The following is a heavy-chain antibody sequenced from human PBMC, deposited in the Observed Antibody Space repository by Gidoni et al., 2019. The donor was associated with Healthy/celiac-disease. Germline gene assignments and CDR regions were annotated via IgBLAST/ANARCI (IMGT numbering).Heavy chain of an antibody. D-gene: IGHD3-9*01. Sequence: EVQLLESGGGLVQPGGSLRLSCAASGFSFSTYAMSWVRQAPGKGLEWVSAIDAPVSDTYYTDSVRGRFTISRDNSKSTLYLQMNSLRAEDTAVYYCAKGLRYFDWSGQGTLVTVSS. CDR1: GFSFSTYA. J-gene: IGHJ4*02. CDR2: IDAPVSDT. V-gene: IGHV3-23*01. CDR3: AKGLRYFDW.